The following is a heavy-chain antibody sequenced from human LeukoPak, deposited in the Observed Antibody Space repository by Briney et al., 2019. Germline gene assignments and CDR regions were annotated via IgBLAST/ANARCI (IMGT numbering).Heavy chain of an antibody. CDR1: GLTLSSYW. J-gene: IGHJ4*02. CDR2: IKEDGSKK. V-gene: IGHV3-7*01. D-gene: IGHD5-24*01. Sequence: SGGSLRLSCGASGLTLSSYWMTWVRQAPGKGLEWVANIKEDGSKKYYVESVRGRFTISRDNAENSLYLQMNSLSAEDTAVYYCARVFRDGYNDYWGQGTLVTVSS. CDR3: ARVFRDGYNDY.